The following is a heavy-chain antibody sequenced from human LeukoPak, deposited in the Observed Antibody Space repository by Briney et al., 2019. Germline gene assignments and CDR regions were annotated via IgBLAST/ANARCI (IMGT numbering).Heavy chain of an antibody. Sequence: GGSLRLSCAASGFTFSSYGMHWVRQAPGKGLEWVAVIWYDGSNKYYADSVKGRFTISRDNSKNTLYLQMNSLRAEDTAVYYCAREAGLEDYFDYWGQGTLVTVSS. CDR2: IWYDGSNK. CDR1: GFTFSSYG. V-gene: IGHV3-33*01. CDR3: AREAGLEDYFDY. J-gene: IGHJ4*02.